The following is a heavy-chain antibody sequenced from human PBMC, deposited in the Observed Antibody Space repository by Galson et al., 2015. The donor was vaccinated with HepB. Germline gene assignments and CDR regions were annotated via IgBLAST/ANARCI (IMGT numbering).Heavy chain of an antibody. CDR2: IDPSDSYT. V-gene: IGHV5-10-1*01. CDR3: ARLPGYLSTSWVLVYYGMDV. Sequence: QSGAEVKKPGESLRISCKGSGYSFTSYWISWVRQMPGKGLEWMGRIDPSDSYTNYSPSFQGHVTISADKSISTAYLQWSSLKASDTAMYYCARLPGYLSTSWVLVYYGMDVWGQGTTVTVSS. J-gene: IGHJ6*02. CDR1: GYSFTSYW. D-gene: IGHD2-2*01.